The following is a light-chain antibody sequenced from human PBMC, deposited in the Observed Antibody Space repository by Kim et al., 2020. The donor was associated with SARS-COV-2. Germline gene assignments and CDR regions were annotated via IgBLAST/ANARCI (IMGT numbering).Light chain of an antibody. CDR1: QNMYIQ. V-gene: IGKV1-39*01. CDR2: AVS. J-gene: IGKJ2*01. CDR3: QQSYSLPYT. Sequence: ASVRDRDTITCRARQNMYIQLYWYPLKPGKAPDVLLYAVSSLQCGVPSMFSGSVSGTDFSLTISSLQPGDSATYSCQQSYSLPYTFGQETKLEI.